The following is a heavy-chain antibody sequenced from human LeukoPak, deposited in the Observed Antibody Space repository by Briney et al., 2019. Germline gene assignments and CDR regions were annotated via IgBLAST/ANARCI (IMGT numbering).Heavy chain of an antibody. J-gene: IGHJ3*02. CDR1: GFTFSDYY. D-gene: IGHD6-13*01. Sequence: PGGSLRLSCAASGFTFSDYYMSWIRQAPGKGLEWVSYISSSGSTIYYADSVKGRFTISRDNAKNSLYLQMNSLRAEDTAVYYCARAEDSSGWYDAFDIWGQGTMVTVSS. V-gene: IGHV3-11*01. CDR2: ISSSGSTI. CDR3: ARAEDSSGWYDAFDI.